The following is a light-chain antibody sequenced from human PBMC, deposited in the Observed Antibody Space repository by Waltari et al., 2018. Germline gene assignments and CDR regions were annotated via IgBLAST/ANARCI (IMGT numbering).Light chain of an antibody. Sequence: SCRAGQNLSSYFAWYQQKPGQPPRLLIYDASKRAAGIPARFSGTGSGTDFTLTSSSLEPEDFVVYYCQQRSNWPLTFGGGTKVEI. V-gene: IGKV3-11*01. J-gene: IGKJ4*01. CDR3: QQRSNWPLT. CDR2: DAS. CDR1: QNLSSY.